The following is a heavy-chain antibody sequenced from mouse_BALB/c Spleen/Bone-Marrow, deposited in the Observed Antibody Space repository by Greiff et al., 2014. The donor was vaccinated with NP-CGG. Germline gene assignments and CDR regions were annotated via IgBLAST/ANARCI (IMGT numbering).Heavy chain of an antibody. CDR1: GYTFTGYW. CDR3: ARVFYGSTSAY. D-gene: IGHD1-1*01. J-gene: IGHJ2*01. V-gene: IGHV1-87*01. Sequence: QVHVKQSGAELARPGASVKLSCKASGYTFTGYWMQWVKQRPGQGLEWIGIIYPGDGDTRYTQKFKGKATLTADKSSSTAYMQLRNLASEDSAVYYCARVFYGSTSAYWGQGTTLTVSS. CDR2: IYPGDGDT.